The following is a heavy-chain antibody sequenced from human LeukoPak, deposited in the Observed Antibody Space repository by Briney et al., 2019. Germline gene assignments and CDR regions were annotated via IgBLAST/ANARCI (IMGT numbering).Heavy chain of an antibody. CDR1: GFTIDDYA. CDR3: AKDGGTMVRGAHFDY. J-gene: IGHJ4*02. Sequence: GGSLRLSWAASGFTIDDYAMHWVRQAPGKGREWVSGISRNSGSIGHADSGTGRFTISRDNAKYSLYLQMNSLRAEDMALYYCAKDGGTMVRGAHFDYWGQGTLVTVSS. CDR2: ISRNSGSI. V-gene: IGHV3-9*03. D-gene: IGHD3-10*01.